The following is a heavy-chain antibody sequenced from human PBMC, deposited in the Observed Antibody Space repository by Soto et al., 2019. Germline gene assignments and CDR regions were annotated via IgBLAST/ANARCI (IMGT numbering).Heavy chain of an antibody. V-gene: IGHV1-69*01. CDR3: PRSQGSSTSLEIYYYYYYGMEV. D-gene: IGHD2-2*01. J-gene: IGHJ6*02. CDR1: GGTFGSYA. CDR2: IIPIPGTA. Sequence: QVQLVQSGAEVKKPGSSVKVSCKASGGTFGSYAISWVRQAPGQGLEWMGGIIPIPGTANYAQKFQGRVTIAADESTGPAYMAVSSLRSAHTAVYYCPRSQGSSTSLEIYYYYYYGMEVWGQGPTVPVSS.